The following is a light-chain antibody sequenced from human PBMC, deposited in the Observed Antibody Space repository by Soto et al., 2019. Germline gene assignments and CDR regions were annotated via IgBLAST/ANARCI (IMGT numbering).Light chain of an antibody. V-gene: IGKV1-12*01. CDR1: QDISSW. J-gene: IGKJ5*01. Sequence: DIQMTQSPSSVSASVGDRVTITCRASQDISSWLAWYQQKPGKAPKLLIYASSSLQSGVPSRFSGRRSGTDFTRTISSLQTEDFAIYFCQQAYIFPFTFGQGTRLDIK. CDR3: QQAYIFPFT. CDR2: ASS.